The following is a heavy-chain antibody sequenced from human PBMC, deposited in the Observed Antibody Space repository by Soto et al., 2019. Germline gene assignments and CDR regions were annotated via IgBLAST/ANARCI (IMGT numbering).Heavy chain of an antibody. D-gene: IGHD3-3*01. CDR3: ARVVSPAYDFWSGYYMGGPFDY. Sequence: SETLSLTCGFYGESFTGYYWSWIRQPPGKGLEWIGEINHSGSTKYNPSLKSRVTISIDTSNNQFSLKLSSVTAADTAVYYCARVVSPAYDFWSGYYMGGPFDYWGQGTLVTVSS. J-gene: IGHJ4*02. CDR2: INHSGST. CDR1: GESFTGYY. V-gene: IGHV4-34*01.